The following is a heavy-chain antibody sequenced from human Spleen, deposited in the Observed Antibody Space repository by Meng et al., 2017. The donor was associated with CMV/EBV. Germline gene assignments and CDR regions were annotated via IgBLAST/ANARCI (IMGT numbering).Heavy chain of an antibody. V-gene: IGHV5-51*01. CDR2: IYPGNSDT. J-gene: IGHJ4*02. CDR3: ARPPNGGIPY. D-gene: IGHD3-16*01. CDR1: GYSFSTYW. Sequence: GESLKISCQGSGYSFSTYWIGWVRHMPGRGLEWMGIIYPGNSDTRYNPSFQGQVTISADKSITTAYLQWSSLKASDTAMYYCARPPNGGIPYWGQGTQVTVSS.